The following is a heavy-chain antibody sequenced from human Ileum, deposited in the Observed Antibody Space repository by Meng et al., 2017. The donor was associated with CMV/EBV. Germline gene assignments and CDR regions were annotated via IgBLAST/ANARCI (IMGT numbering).Heavy chain of an antibody. CDR2: ISSSISYI. D-gene: IGHD3-3*01. Sequence: GESLKISCAASGFTFSSYSMNRVRQAPAPGLGWVSSISSSISYIYYANSVKGRFTISRDNAKHSPYLQMTSLRAEDTAVYYCTRDDVYDFWSERYYYYGMDVWGQGTTVTVSS. CDR1: GFTFSSYS. J-gene: IGHJ6*02. V-gene: IGHV3-21*01. CDR3: TRDDVYDFWSERYYYYGMDV.